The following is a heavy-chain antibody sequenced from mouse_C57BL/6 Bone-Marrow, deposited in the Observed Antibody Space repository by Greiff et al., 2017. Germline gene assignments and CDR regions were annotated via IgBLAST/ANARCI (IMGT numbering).Heavy chain of an antibody. Sequence: EVMLVESGGGLVKPGGSLKLSCAASGFTFSDYGMHWVRQAPEKGLEWVAYISSGSSTIYYAATVKGRFTISRDNAKNTLFLQMTSLRSEDTAMYYGARGNGSSPYYFDYWGQGTTLTVSS. V-gene: IGHV5-17*01. J-gene: IGHJ2*01. CDR3: ARGNGSSPYYFDY. CDR1: GFTFSDYG. CDR2: ISSGSSTI. D-gene: IGHD1-1*01.